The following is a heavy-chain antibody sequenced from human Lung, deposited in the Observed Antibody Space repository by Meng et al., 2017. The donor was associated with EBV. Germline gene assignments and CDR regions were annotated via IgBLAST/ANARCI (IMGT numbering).Heavy chain of an antibody. J-gene: IGHJ4*02. CDR2: IYYSGST. D-gene: IGHD3-22*01. Sequence: QVHLQASGPGLVKPSQTLSLICTVSGGSISSCGHYWSWIRQHPEKGLEWTGYIYYSGSTYYKPSLKSRLTISVDTSKNQLSLRLSSVTAADTAVYYCARGLWYYDRGGYFDNWGRGTLVTVSS. CDR3: ARGLWYYDRGGYFDN. CDR1: GGSISSCGHY. V-gene: IGHV4-31*03.